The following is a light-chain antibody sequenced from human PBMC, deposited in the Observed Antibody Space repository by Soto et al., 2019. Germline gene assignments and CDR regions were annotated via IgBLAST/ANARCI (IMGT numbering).Light chain of an antibody. Sequence: EIVLTQSPGTLSLSPGERASLSCRASQSVNNNYLAWHQQKPGQAPRLLIFGASTRATGIPARFSGSGSGTEFTLTISSLQSEDFAVYYCQQYNNWPRTFGQGTKVDI. J-gene: IGKJ1*01. V-gene: IGKV3-15*01. CDR3: QQYNNWPRT. CDR2: GAS. CDR1: QSVNNN.